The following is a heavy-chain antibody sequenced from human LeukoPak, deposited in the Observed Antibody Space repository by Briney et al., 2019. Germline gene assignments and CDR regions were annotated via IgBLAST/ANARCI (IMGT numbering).Heavy chain of an antibody. V-gene: IGHV5-51*01. CDR1: GYIFTNYW. CDR2: IHPHSSDT. Sequence: GESLKISCKTSGYIFTNYWIGWVRQTPGKGLEWMGIIHPHSSDTRYSPSFQGQVTISADKSVTTAYLQWGSLKASDTAMYYCAKHKGDNWGQGTLVTVSS. CDR3: AKHKGDN. J-gene: IGHJ4*02.